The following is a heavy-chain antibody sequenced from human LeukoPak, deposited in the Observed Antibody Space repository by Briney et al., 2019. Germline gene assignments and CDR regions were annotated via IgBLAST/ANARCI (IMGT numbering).Heavy chain of an antibody. CDR3: AKEVASRPGLANY. CDR1: GITFSSHA. J-gene: IGHJ4*02. Sequence: PGGSLRLSCAASGITFSSHAMTWVRQAPGKGLEWVAAIRGNGATTDYADSVKGRFTISRDNSKSTLYLQMNSLRAEDTAVYYCAKEVASRPGLANYWGQGTLVTVSS. CDR2: IRGNGATT. V-gene: IGHV3-23*01. D-gene: IGHD6-6*01.